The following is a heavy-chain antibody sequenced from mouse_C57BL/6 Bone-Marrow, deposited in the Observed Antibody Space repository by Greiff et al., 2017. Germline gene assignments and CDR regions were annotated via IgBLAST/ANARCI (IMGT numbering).Heavy chain of an antibody. CDR3: ATGGNDAWFAY. J-gene: IGHJ3*01. Sequence: VQLQQSGAELAKPGASVKLSCKASGYTFTSYWMHWVKQRPGQGLEWIGYINPSSGSTKYNQKLKDKATLTADKSSSTAYMQLSSLTYEDSAVYYCATGGNDAWFAYWGQGTLVTVSA. CDR2: INPSSGST. V-gene: IGHV1-7*01. D-gene: IGHD2-2*01. CDR1: GYTFTSYW.